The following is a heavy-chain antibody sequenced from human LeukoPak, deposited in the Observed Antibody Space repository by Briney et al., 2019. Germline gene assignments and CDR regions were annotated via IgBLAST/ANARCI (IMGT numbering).Heavy chain of an antibody. Sequence: TGGSLRLSCAVSGFTVSTEYMGWVRQAPGKGLEWVSLINSGDSTSYADSVKGRFTISRHNSKNTLYLQMNSLRAEDTAVYYCARASYYFDYWGQGTLVTVSS. CDR1: GFTVSTEY. V-gene: IGHV3-53*04. J-gene: IGHJ4*02. CDR3: ARASYYFDY. CDR2: INSGDST.